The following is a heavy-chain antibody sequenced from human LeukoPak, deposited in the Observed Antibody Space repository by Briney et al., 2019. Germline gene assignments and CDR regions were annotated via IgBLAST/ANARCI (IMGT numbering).Heavy chain of an antibody. CDR3: ARATLSDYYFNY. V-gene: IGHV1-46*01. J-gene: IGHJ4*02. CDR2: INPSGGST. Sequence: ASVKVSCKASGYTFTSYYMHWVRQAPGQGLEWLGIINPSGGSTSYAQKFQGRLTMTRDTSTSTVYMELNSLRSEDTAVYFCARATLSDYYFNYWGQGTLVTVSS. CDR1: GYTFTSYY.